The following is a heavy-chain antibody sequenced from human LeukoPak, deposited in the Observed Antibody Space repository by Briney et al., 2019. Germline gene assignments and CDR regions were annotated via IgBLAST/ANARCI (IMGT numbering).Heavy chain of an antibody. J-gene: IGHJ6*03. Sequence: GGSLRLSCAASGFTFSSYAMSWVRQAPGKGLEWVSAISGSAVSTYYADSVKGRFTMSRDNSKNTLYLQMNSLRAEDTAVYYCAVSFYYYYMDVWGKGTTVTVSS. V-gene: IGHV3-23*01. D-gene: IGHD1-7*01. CDR2: ISGSAVST. CDR1: GFTFSSYA. CDR3: AVSFYYYYMDV.